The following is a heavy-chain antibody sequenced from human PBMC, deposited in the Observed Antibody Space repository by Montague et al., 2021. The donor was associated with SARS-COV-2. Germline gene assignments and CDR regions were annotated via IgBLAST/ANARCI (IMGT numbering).Heavy chain of an antibody. V-gene: IGHV2-70*01. CDR1: GFSLSTSGMC. J-gene: IGHJ4*02. D-gene: IGHD3-9*01. CDR2: XXWDDDK. Sequence: PPLVKPTQTLTLTCTFSGFSLSTSGMCVSWIRQPPGKALEWLALXXWDDDKYYSTSLKTRLTISKDTSKNQVVLTMTNMDPVDTATYYCARIRDYDILTGSYSGFDYWGQGTLVTVSS. CDR3: ARIRDYDILTGSYSGFDY.